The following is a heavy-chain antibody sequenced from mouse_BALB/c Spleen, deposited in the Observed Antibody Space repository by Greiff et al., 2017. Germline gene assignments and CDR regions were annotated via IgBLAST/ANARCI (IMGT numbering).Heavy chain of an antibody. J-gene: IGHJ3*01. D-gene: IGHD2-2*01. CDR2: INPSTGYT. V-gene: IGHV1-4*01. Sequence: VQGVESGTVLARPGASVKMSCKASGYTFTSYWMHWVKQRPGQGLEWIGYINPSTGYTEYNQKFKDKATLTADKSSSTAYMQLSSLTSEDSAVYYCARDGDYYGYDVPAYWGQGTLVTVSA. CDR3: ARDGDYYGYDVPAY. CDR1: GYTFTSYW.